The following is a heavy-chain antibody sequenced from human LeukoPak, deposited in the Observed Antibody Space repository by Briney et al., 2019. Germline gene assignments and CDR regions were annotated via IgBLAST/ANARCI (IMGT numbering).Heavy chain of an antibody. CDR2: INSDGSST. Sequence: GGSLRLSCAASGFTFSSYWMHWVRQAPGKGLVWVSRINSDGSSTSYADSVKGRFTISRDNAKNTLYLQMNSLRAEDTAVYYCAKGYYYGSGSTNWFDPWGQGTLVTVST. CDR1: GFTFSSYW. D-gene: IGHD3-10*01. CDR3: AKGYYYGSGSTNWFDP. J-gene: IGHJ5*02. V-gene: IGHV3-74*01.